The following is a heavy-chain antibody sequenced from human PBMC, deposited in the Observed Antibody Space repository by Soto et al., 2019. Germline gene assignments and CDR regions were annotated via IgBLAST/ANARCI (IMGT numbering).Heavy chain of an antibody. D-gene: IGHD3-16*01. Sequence: GWRRLSGFASGFTFDSYAMNWVRQAPGKGLEWISWIGPSSSETEYSDSVQGRFTISRDNAKNLLYLQMNRLKDEDTAVYYCARDHRWAFDYWGQEPWSPSPQ. CDR2: IGPSSSET. CDR1: GFTFDSYA. J-gene: IGHJ4*01. CDR3: ARDHRWAFDY. V-gene: IGHV3-21*05.